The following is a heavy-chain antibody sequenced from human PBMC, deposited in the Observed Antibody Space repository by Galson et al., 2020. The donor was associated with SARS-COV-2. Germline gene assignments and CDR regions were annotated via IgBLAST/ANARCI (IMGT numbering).Heavy chain of an antibody. Sequence: SETLSLTCTVSGGSVSSDSYCYSWIRQPPGKGLEWIGHTCNSGSTNYNPSLKSRVTFSEDTSKNQFSLKLSSVTTADTAVYFCARGEPGHDFWSVIKGRGYGMDVWGQGTTVTVSS. CDR2: TCNSGST. V-gene: IGHV4-61*01. D-gene: IGHD3-3*01. CDR3: ARGEPGHDFWSVIKGRGYGMDV. J-gene: IGHJ6*02. CDR1: GGSVSSDSYC.